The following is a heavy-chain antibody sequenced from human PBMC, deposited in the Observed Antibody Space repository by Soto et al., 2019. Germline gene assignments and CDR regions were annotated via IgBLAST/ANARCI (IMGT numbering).Heavy chain of an antibody. V-gene: IGHV3-48*02. CDR3: ARDPKSGNQKLYFDY. J-gene: IGHJ4*02. CDR1: GFSFRSYS. D-gene: IGHD1-26*01. CDR2: VSGSGNTQ. Sequence: EVQLVESGGNLVQPGGSLRLSCVASGFSFRSYSMNWVRQAPGKGPEWVAYVSGSGNTQYYAESVKGRFTISRDNAMQSLYLQLNSLRDEDTAVYYCARDPKSGNQKLYFDYWGQGALVTVSS.